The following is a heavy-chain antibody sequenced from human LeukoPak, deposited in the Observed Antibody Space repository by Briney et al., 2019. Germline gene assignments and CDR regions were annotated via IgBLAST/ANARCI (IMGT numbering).Heavy chain of an antibody. CDR2: INGNGGGS. D-gene: IGHD2/OR15-2a*01. CDR3: AKQSAGSAAWFSLHYDF. Sequence: PGGSLRLSCAASGFTFSDHAMSWVRQAPAKGLEWVSSINGNGGGSYYIDSVKGRFTVSRDNSKDTLYLQMNGLRAEDTAVYFCAKQSAGSAAWFSLHYDFWGQGTLVTVSS. V-gene: IGHV3-23*01. CDR1: GFTFSDHA. J-gene: IGHJ4*02.